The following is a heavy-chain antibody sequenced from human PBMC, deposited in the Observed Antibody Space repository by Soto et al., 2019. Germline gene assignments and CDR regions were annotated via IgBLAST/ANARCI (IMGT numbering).Heavy chain of an antibody. V-gene: IGHV1-18*01. Sequence: AAVKVSCKASCYTCTSYCSSWWRHAPGQGLEWMGWISAYNGNTNYAQKPQGRDTMTTDTSTSTAYMELRSLRSDDTAVYYCARAMVREKFMDVWGKGTTVTVSS. CDR3: ARAMVREKFMDV. CDR2: ISAYNGNT. J-gene: IGHJ6*03. CDR1: CYTCTSYC. D-gene: IGHD3-10*01.